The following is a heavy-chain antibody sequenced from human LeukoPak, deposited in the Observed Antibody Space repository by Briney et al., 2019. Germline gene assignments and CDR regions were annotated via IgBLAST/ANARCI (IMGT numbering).Heavy chain of an antibody. CDR2: ISAYNGNT. D-gene: IGHD3-10*01. Sequence: ASVKVSCKASGYTFTSYGISWVRQAPGQGLEWMGWISAYNGNTNYAQKPQGRVTMTTDTSTSTAYMELRSLRSDDTAVYYCARDVDYYGSGNFDYWGQGTLVTVSS. J-gene: IGHJ4*02. CDR1: GYTFTSYG. CDR3: ARDVDYYGSGNFDY. V-gene: IGHV1-18*01.